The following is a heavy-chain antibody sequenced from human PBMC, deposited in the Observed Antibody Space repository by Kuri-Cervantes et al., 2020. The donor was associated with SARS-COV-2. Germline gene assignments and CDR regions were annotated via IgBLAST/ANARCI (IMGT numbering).Heavy chain of an antibody. Sequence: GASLMFSCAASGFTVSGNYMSWVRQAPGKGLEWVSVIYSGGSTYYADSVKGRFTISRDNSKNTLYLQMSSLRAEDTAVYYCVKHSSGWYEDEYFDYWGQGTLVTVSS. J-gene: IGHJ4*02. CDR3: VKHSSGWYEDEYFDY. V-gene: IGHV3-53*05. CDR1: GFTVSGNY. CDR2: IYSGGST. D-gene: IGHD6-19*01.